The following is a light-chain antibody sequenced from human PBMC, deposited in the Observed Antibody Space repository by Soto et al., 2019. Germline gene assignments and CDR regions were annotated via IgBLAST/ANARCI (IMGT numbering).Light chain of an antibody. CDR3: PLWDTDSDAGV. Sequence: SYELTQPPSVSVAPGQTARITCGGDNIGSKSVHWYQQKPGQAPVLVLYDDSDRPSGIPERFSGSNSGNTATLIIRRVEAGDEAGYYCPLWDTDSDAGVFGTGTKLTVL. J-gene: IGLJ1*01. CDR2: DDS. CDR1: NIGSKS. V-gene: IGLV3-21*02.